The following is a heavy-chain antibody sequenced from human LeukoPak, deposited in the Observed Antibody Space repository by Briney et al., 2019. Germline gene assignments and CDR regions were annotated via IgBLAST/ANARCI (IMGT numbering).Heavy chain of an antibody. J-gene: IGHJ6*03. CDR3: ARDPYSGTYGDTYYYYMDV. V-gene: IGHV3-21*01. D-gene: IGHD1-26*01. CDR2: ITSSSTYT. Sequence: PGGSLRLSCAASGFSFSSYNMNWVRQTPGKGLEWVSSITSSSTYTFYADSVKGRFTISRDNARNSLYLQMNSLRAEDTAVYYYARDPYSGTYGDTYYYYMDVWGKGTTVTISS. CDR1: GFSFSSYN.